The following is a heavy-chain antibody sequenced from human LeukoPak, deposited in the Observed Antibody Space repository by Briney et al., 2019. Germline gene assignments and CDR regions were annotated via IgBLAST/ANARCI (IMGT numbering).Heavy chain of an antibody. CDR3: ARYMVRGVIAWFDP. CDR2: IYYSGST. D-gene: IGHD3-10*01. CDR1: GGSISSYY. J-gene: IGHJ5*02. V-gene: IGHV4-59*01. Sequence: SETLSLTCTVSGGSISSYYWSWIGQPPGKGLEWIGYIYYSGSTNYNPSLKSRVTISVDTSKNQFSLKLSSVTAADTAVYYCARYMVRGVIAWFDPWGQGTLVTVSS.